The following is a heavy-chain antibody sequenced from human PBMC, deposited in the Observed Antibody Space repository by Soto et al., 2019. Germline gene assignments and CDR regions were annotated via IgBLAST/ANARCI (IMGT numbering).Heavy chain of an antibody. D-gene: IGHD2-2*01. V-gene: IGHV3-23*01. CDR2: IGGSGGST. J-gene: IGHJ6*02. CDR1: GLTFSSYA. Sequence: EVQLLESGGGLAQPGGSLRLSCAASGLTFSSYAMSWVRQAPGKGLEWVSGIGGSGGSTYYADSVKGRFTISRDNSKNTLYLQMNSLRGEDTAVYHCAKEVVPAAIAGSYYYGMDVWGPGTTVTVSS. CDR3: AKEVVPAAIAGSYYYGMDV.